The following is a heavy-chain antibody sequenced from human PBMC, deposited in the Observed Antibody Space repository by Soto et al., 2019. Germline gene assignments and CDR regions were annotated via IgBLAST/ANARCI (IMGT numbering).Heavy chain of an antibody. D-gene: IGHD7-27*01. CDR1: GFTFSNAW. CDR3: STEESRLTWGSQNFDY. Sequence: GGSLRLSCAASGFTFSNAWMSWVRQAPGKGLEWVGRIKSKTDGGTTDYAAPVKGRFTISRDDSKNTLYLQMNSLKPEDTAVYYCSTEESRLTWGSQNFDYWGQGTLVTVSS. CDR2: IKSKTDGGTT. V-gene: IGHV3-15*01. J-gene: IGHJ4*02.